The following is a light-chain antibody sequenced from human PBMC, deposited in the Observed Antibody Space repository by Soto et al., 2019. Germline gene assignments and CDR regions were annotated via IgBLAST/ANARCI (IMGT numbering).Light chain of an antibody. J-gene: IGKJ1*01. V-gene: IGKV3-20*01. Sequence: EIVLTQSPGTLSLSPGERATLSCRASQTVTSSYLAWYQQKPGQPPRLLIYDPSNRVAGIPDRFSGSGSGTDFTLTISRLEPEDFAVYYCHQYGGSPGTFGQGTKVEIK. CDR2: DPS. CDR1: QTVTSSY. CDR3: HQYGGSPGT.